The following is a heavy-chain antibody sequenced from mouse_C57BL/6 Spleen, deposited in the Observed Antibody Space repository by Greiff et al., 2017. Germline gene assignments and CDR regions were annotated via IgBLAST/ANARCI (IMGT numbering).Heavy chain of an antibody. Sequence: QVQLQQPGAELVMPGASVKLSCKASGYTFTSYWMHWVKQRPGQGLEWIGEIDPSDSYTNYNQKFKGKSTLTVDKSSSTAYMQLSSLTSEDSAVYYCARPLAYLSNYWYFDVWGTGTTVTVSS. CDR2: IDPSDSYT. CDR1: GYTFTSYW. D-gene: IGHD2-5*01. CDR3: ARPLAYLSNYWYFDV. V-gene: IGHV1-69*01. J-gene: IGHJ1*03.